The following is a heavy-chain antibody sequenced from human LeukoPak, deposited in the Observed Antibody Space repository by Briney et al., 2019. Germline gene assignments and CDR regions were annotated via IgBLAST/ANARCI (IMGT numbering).Heavy chain of an antibody. V-gene: IGHV1-2*06. J-gene: IGHJ4*02. CDR3: ARSPFRSGWYTGDY. Sequence: ASVKVSCKASGYTFTGYYMHWVRQAPGQGLEWMGRINPNSGGPNYAQKFQGRVTMTRDTSISTAYMELSRLRSDDTAVYYCARSPFRSGWYTGDYWGQGTLVTVSS. CDR1: GYTFTGYY. CDR2: INPNSGGP. D-gene: IGHD6-19*01.